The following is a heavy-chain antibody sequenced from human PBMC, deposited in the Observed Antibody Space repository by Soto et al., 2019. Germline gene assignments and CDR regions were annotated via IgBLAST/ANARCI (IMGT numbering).Heavy chain of an antibody. J-gene: IGHJ6*02. V-gene: IGHV3-30-3*01. CDR2: ISYDGSNK. D-gene: IGHD3-10*01. CDR3: ARDRIVGEQLYYYYGMDV. Sequence: PGGSLRLSCAASGFTFSSYAMHWVRQAPGKGLEWVAVISYDGSNKYYADSVKGRFTISRDNSKNTLYLQMNSLRAEATAVYYCARDRIVGEQLYYYYGMDVWGQGTTVTVSS. CDR1: GFTFSSYA.